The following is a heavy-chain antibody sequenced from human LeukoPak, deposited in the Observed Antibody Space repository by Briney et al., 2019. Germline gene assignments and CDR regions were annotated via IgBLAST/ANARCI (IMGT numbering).Heavy chain of an antibody. V-gene: IGHV3-30-3*01. Sequence: PGGSLRLSCAASGFTFSSYAMHWVRQAPGKGLEWVAVISYDGSNKYYADSVKGRFSISRDNSKTTLYLQMNSLRAEDTGVYYCERDYGGTQDYWGQGTLVTVSS. D-gene: IGHD3-16*01. CDR1: GFTFSSYA. CDR3: ERDYGGTQDY. J-gene: IGHJ4*02. CDR2: ISYDGSNK.